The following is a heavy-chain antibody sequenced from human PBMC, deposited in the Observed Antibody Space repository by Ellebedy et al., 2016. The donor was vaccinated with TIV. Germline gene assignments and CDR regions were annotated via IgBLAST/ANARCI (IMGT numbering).Heavy chain of an antibody. CDR3: AKDTGGFGELLFDY. CDR1: GFTFSSYA. CDR2: ISGSGGST. V-gene: IGHV3-23*01. Sequence: GESLKISXAASGFTFSSYAMSWVRQAPGKGLEWVSAISGSGGSTYYADSVKGRFTISRDNSKNTLYLQMNSLRAEDTAVYYCAKDTGGFGELLFDYWGQGTLVTVSS. D-gene: IGHD3-10*01. J-gene: IGHJ4*02.